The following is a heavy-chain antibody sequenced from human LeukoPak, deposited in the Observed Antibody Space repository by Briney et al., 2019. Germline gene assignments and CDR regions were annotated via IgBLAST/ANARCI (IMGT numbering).Heavy chain of an antibody. J-gene: IGHJ4*02. CDR1: GFTFSSYA. D-gene: IGHD6-13*01. V-gene: IGHV3-23*01. CDR2: ISGSGGST. CDR3: AEGGIAAGQPPLFDY. Sequence: GGSLRLSCAASGFTFSSYAMSWVRQAPGKGLEWVSAISGSGGSTYYADSVKGRFTISRDNSKNTLYLQMNSLRAEGTAVYYCAEGGIAAGQPPLFDYWGQGTLVTVSS.